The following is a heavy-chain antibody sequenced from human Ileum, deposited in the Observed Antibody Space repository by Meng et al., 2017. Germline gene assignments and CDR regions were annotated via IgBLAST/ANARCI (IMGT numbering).Heavy chain of an antibody. V-gene: IGHV4-59*01. Sequence: GSLRLSCTVSGDSMSNFYLTWIRQPPGKGLEWVGNIHFTGSTTDYNPSLKSRLTMSVGTSKSQFSLNLKSVTAADTAIYYCARFCYGGRCPDYWGQGTLVTVSS. D-gene: IGHD2-15*01. CDR1: GDSMSNFY. CDR3: ARFCYGGRCPDY. J-gene: IGHJ4*02. CDR2: IHFTGST.